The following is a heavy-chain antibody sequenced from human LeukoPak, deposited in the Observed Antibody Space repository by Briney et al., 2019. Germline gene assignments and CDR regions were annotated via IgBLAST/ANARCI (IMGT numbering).Heavy chain of an antibody. Sequence: ASVKVSCKASGYTLTSYGISWVRQPPGQGLEWMGWISGYNGNTNSAQKLQGRVTMTTDTSTSTAYMELRSLRSDDTAVYYCARTFQRWSADYWGQGTLVTVSS. CDR2: ISGYNGNT. CDR3: ARTFQRWSADY. D-gene: IGHD4-23*01. J-gene: IGHJ4*02. V-gene: IGHV1-18*01. CDR1: GYTLTSYG.